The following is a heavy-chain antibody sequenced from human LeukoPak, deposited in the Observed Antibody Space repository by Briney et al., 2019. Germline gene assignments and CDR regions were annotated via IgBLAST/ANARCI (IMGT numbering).Heavy chain of an antibody. V-gene: IGHV4-61*01. CDR2: IYYSGST. CDR3: ARDYGDY. J-gene: IGHJ4*02. CDR1: GGSVSSGSYY. Sequence: SETLSLTCTVSGGSVSSGSYYWSWIRQPPGKGLEWIGYIYYSGSTNYNPSLKSRVTISVDTSKNQFSLKLSSVTAADTAVYYCARDYGDYCGQGTLVTVSS. D-gene: IGHD3-16*01.